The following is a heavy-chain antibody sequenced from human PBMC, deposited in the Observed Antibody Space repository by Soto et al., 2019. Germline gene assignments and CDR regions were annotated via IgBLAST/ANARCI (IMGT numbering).Heavy chain of an antibody. V-gene: IGHV3-7*03. D-gene: IGHD2-21*02. CDR1: GFTSRSYL. Sequence: PGGSLRLSCGASGFTSRSYLMSWVRQAPGKGLEWVANINQGGSGEYYLDSVRGRFTISRDNAKNSLYLQMNSLRVDDTAMYFCARVRCSGGDCFYDYWGQGT. CDR3: ARVRCSGGDCFYDY. CDR2: INQGGSGE. J-gene: IGHJ4*02.